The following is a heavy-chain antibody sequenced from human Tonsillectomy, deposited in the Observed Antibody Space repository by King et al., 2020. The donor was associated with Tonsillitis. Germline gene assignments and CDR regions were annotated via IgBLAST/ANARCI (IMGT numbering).Heavy chain of an antibody. D-gene: IGHD3-22*01. CDR2: ISYDGSKT. CDR3: AKDHPYSNDYYFSSILEN. CDR1: GFTFSGYG. V-gene: IGHV3-30*18. Sequence: VQLVESGGGVVQPGRSLRLSCAASGFTFSGYGMHWVRQAPGKGLEWLAVISYDGSKTYYADSVKGRFTISRDNSKNTLYLQMNSLRAEDTAVYYCAKDHPYSNDYYFSSILENWGQGTLVTVSS. J-gene: IGHJ4*02.